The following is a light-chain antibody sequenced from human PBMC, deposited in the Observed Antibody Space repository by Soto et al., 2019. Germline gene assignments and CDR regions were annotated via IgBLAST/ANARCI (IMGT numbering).Light chain of an antibody. CDR1: QSLSSSY. CDR3: HQYGSSAWT. CDR2: GAS. V-gene: IGKV3-20*01. Sequence: EIVLTQSPGTLSLSPGGRATLSCRSSQSLSSSYLAWYQQKPGQAPRLLIYGASSRATGIPDRFSGSGSGTDFTLTISRLEPEDFAVYYCHQYGSSAWTFGQGTKVDI. J-gene: IGKJ1*01.